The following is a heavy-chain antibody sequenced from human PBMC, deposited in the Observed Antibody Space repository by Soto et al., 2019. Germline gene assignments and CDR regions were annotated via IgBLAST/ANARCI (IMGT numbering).Heavy chain of an antibody. V-gene: IGHV4-59*01. CDR2: ISYRGST. J-gene: IGHJ5*02. D-gene: IGHD3-22*01. CDR1: AGSITTSY. CDR3: ASSGIVGREVNTWFDP. Sequence: SETLSLTCTVSAGSITTSYWSWIRQPLGKALEWIGYISYRGSTNYNPSLKSRLTISIDTSKSQISLKLTSMTTADTAVYYCASSGIVGREVNTWFDPWGQGTLVTISS.